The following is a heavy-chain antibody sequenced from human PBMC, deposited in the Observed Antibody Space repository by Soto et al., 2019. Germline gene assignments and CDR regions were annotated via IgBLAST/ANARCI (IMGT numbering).Heavy chain of an antibody. J-gene: IGHJ6*03. CDR1: GYTFSTYA. D-gene: IGHD2-8*01. CDR2: INAGNGNT. Sequence: QVQLVQSGAEVKKPGASVKVSCKASGYTFSTYAMHWVRQAPGQRLEWMGWINAGNGNTKYSQKFQGRVSITRDTSATTAYMELSSLRSEDTAVYYCARGHPVRVLKFYFYYYLDVSGEGTTVTASS. V-gene: IGHV1-3*01. CDR3: ARGHPVRVLKFYFYYYLDV.